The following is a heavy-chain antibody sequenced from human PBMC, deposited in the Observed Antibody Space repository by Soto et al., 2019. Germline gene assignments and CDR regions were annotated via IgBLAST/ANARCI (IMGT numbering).Heavy chain of an antibody. CDR1: GYTFTGYY. J-gene: IGHJ6*02. V-gene: IGHV1-2*04. CDR3: ARGVARGDYYYYYYGMDV. CDR2: INPNSGGT. Sequence: ASVKVSCKASGYTFTGYYMHWVRQAPGQGLEWMGWINPNSGGTNYAQKFQGWVTMTRDTSISTAYMELSRLRSDVTAVYYCARGVARGDYYYYYYGMDVWGQGTTVIVSS. D-gene: IGHD3-10*01.